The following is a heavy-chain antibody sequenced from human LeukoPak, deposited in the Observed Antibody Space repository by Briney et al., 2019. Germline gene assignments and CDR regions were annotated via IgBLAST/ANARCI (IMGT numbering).Heavy chain of an antibody. J-gene: IGHJ5*02. CDR2: IYHSGST. V-gene: IGHV4-59*01. CDR1: GGSINNYY. D-gene: IGHD2-15*01. Sequence: PSETLSLTCTVSGGSINNYYWGWIRQPPGKGLEWIGYIYHSGSTNYNPSLKSRVTISVDMSKNQFSLNLSSVTAADTAVYYCARAIRYCSGGSCHSIRWFDPWGQGTLVTVSS. CDR3: ARAIRYCSGGSCHSIRWFDP.